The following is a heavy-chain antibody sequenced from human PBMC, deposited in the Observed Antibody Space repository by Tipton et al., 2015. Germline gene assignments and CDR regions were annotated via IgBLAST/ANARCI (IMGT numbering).Heavy chain of an antibody. Sequence: TLSLTCTVSGGSISSYYWGWIRQPPGKGLEWIGSISHSGNTYYNPSLKSRVTMSRDTSKNQFSLKLTSVTAADTAVYYCARLFYSTSWYWFDPWGQGTLVTVSS. V-gene: IGHV4-59*04. CDR3: ARLFYSTSWYWFDP. CDR2: ISHSGNT. CDR1: GGSISSYY. D-gene: IGHD6-13*01. J-gene: IGHJ5*02.